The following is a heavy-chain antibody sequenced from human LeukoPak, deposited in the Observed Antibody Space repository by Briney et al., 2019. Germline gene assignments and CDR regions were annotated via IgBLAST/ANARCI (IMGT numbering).Heavy chain of an antibody. Sequence: GGSLRLSCAASGFTFSSYWMSWVRQAPGKGLEWVANIKQDGSEKYYVDSVKGRFTISRDNAKNSLYLQMNSLRAEDTAVYYCARGAGSYWRQYYFDYWGQGTLVTVSS. J-gene: IGHJ4*02. D-gene: IGHD3-10*01. CDR2: IKQDGSEK. CDR1: GFTFSSYW. CDR3: ARGAGSYWRQYYFDY. V-gene: IGHV3-7*03.